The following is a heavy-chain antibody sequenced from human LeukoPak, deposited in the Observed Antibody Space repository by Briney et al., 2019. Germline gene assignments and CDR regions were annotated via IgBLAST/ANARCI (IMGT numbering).Heavy chain of an antibody. Sequence: SETLSLTCAVYGGSFSGYYWSWIRQPPGKGLEWIGEINHSGSTNYNPSLKSRVTISVDTSKNQFSLKLSSVTAADTAVYYCARARITMVRGVIIEQYYYYYMDVWGKGTTVTISS. V-gene: IGHV4-34*01. CDR2: INHSGST. CDR3: ARARITMVRGVIIEQYYYYYMDV. CDR1: GGSFSGYY. D-gene: IGHD3-10*01. J-gene: IGHJ6*03.